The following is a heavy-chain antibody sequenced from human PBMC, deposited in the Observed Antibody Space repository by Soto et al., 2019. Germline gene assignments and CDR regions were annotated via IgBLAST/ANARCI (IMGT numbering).Heavy chain of an antibody. J-gene: IGHJ4*02. V-gene: IGHV1-69*02. D-gene: IGHD2-15*01. CDR1: GGTFSSYT. CDR2: IIPILGIA. Sequence: QVQLVQSGAEVKKPGSSVKVSCKASGGTFSSYTISWVRQAPGQGLEWMGRIIPILGIANYAQKFQGRVTITADKSTSTAYRGLSSLRSEDTAVYYCARGYCSGGSCYSLDYWGQGTLVTVSS. CDR3: ARGYCSGGSCYSLDY.